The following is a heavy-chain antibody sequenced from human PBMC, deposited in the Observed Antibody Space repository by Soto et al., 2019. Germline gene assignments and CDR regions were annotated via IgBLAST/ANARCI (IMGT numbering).Heavy chain of an antibody. CDR2: IIPILGIA. Sequence: QVQLVQSGAEVKKPGSSVKVSCKASGGTFSSYTISWVRQAPGQWLEWMGRIIPILGIANYAQKFQGRDTITAEKSTSTAYMELSSLRSEDTDVYYCARVSLAHYGSGSPPLGVHSFDYWGQGTLVTVSS. CDR1: GGTFSSYT. CDR3: ARVSLAHYGSGSPPLGVHSFDY. D-gene: IGHD3-10*01. V-gene: IGHV1-69*02. J-gene: IGHJ4*02.